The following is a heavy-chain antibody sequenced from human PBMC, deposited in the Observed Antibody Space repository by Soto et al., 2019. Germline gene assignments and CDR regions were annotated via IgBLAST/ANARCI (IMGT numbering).Heavy chain of an antibody. CDR2: ISGSGGST. J-gene: IGHJ4*02. CDR3: AKDVQWLRLSAFDY. CDR1: GFTFSSYA. Sequence: GGSLRLSCAASGFTFSSYAMSWVRQAPGKGLEWVSAISGSGGSTYYADSVKGRFTISRDNAKNTLYLQMNSLRAEDTAVYYCAKDVQWLRLSAFDYWGQGTLVTVSS. V-gene: IGHV3-23*01. D-gene: IGHD5-12*01.